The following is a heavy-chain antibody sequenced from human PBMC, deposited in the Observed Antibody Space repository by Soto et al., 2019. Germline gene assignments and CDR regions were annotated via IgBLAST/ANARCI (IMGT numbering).Heavy chain of an antibody. CDR3: ARHRDLGSSWYNYYYYMDV. J-gene: IGHJ6*03. Sequence: LSLTCSVTGGSISSSNFYWGWIRQPPGKGLEWIGSIYYSGSTYYNPSLKTRVTISVDTSKNQFSLKLSSVTAADTAVYYCARHRDLGSSWYNYYYYMDVWGKGTTVTVSS. CDR2: IYYSGST. V-gene: IGHV4-39*01. D-gene: IGHD6-13*01. CDR1: GGSISSSNFY.